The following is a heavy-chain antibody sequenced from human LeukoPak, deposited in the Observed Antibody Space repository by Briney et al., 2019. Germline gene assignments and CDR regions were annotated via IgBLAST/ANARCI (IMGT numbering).Heavy chain of an antibody. V-gene: IGHV3-23*01. CDR1: GFTFSSYA. D-gene: IGHD4-17*01. CDR3: GRDPNGDYVGAFDF. J-gene: IGHJ3*01. CDR2: IRGSGDGT. Sequence: PGGSLRLSCAASGFTFSSYAMTWVRQAPGKGLGWVSSIRGSGDGTSYGDSVKGRFTMSRDNSKNTLYLQMNSLRAEDTAIYYCGRDPNGDYVGAFDFWGLGTLVTVSS.